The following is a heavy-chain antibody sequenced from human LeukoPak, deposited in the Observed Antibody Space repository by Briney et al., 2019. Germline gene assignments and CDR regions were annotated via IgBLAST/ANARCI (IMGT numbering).Heavy chain of an antibody. CDR1: GFTFSSYW. Sequence: GGSPRLSCAASGFTFSSYWMSWVRQAPGKGLEWVANIKQDGSEKYYVDSVKGRFTISRDNAKNSLYLQMNSLRAEDTAVYYCARENVDTAMVADYWGQGTLVTVSS. J-gene: IGHJ4*02. D-gene: IGHD5-18*01. V-gene: IGHV3-7*04. CDR2: IKQDGSEK. CDR3: ARENVDTAMVADY.